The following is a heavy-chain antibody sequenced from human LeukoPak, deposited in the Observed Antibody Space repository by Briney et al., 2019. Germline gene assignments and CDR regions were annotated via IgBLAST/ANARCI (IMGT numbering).Heavy chain of an antibody. J-gene: IGHJ4*02. CDR2: IGKDGSEK. CDR3: TRDIVYLQLEY. Sequence: PGGSLRLSCAAFGFAFPNYWMVWVRQAPGKGLEWVASIGKDGSEKSYVDSVKGRFTISRDNARNSLYLQMSSLRVEDTAVYYCTRDIVYLQLEYWGQGALVTVSS. V-gene: IGHV3-7*01. CDR1: GFAFPNYW. D-gene: IGHD2-15*01.